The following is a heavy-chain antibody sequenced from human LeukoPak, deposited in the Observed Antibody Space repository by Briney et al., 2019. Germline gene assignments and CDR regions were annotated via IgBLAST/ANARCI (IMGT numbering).Heavy chain of an antibody. CDR2: MNPHSGNT. Sequence: ASVKVSCKASGYTFTTYDINWVRQATGQGLEWMGWMNPHSGNTGFAQNFQGRVAMTRNTSVDTAYMELSSLRVEDTAVYYCVRGFRSDTSGRKFDCWGQGTLVTVSS. V-gene: IGHV1-8*01. CDR1: GYTFTTYD. CDR3: VRGFRSDTSGRKFDC. D-gene: IGHD2-2*01. J-gene: IGHJ4*02.